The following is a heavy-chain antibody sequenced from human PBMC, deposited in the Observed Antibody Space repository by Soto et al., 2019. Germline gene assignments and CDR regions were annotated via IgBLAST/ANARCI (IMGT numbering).Heavy chain of an antibody. CDR1: GFFFRAYC. V-gene: IGHV3-7*01. CDR2: IKQDGSET. CDR3: ERGTEGSNKLPNHWLDP. D-gene: IGHD1-7*01. J-gene: IGHJ5*02. Sequence: PRGSXRLSCASLGFFFRAYCMSWVRQAPGKGLEWVASIKQDGSETYYLESVKGRFTFSRDKAKNSLALQMTSLRAEDTAVYYCERGTEGSNKLPNHWLDPWGPGTPVTV.